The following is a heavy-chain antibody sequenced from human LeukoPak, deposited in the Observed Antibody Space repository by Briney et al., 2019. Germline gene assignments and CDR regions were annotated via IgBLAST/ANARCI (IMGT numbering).Heavy chain of an antibody. J-gene: IGHJ4*02. Sequence: GGSLRLSCAASGFTVSSNYMSWVRQAPGKGLEWVSVIYSGGSTYYADSVKGRFTISRDNSKNTLYLQMNSLRAEDTAVYYCARDLFGCSGYDCVWGQGTLVTVSS. CDR1: GFTVSSNY. CDR3: ARDLFGCSGYDCV. V-gene: IGHV3-66*01. D-gene: IGHD5-12*01. CDR2: IYSGGST.